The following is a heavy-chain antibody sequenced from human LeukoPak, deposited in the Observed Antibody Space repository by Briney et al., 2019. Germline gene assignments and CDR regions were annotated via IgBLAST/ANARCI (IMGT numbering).Heavy chain of an antibody. CDR2: ISSSSNYI. CDR1: GFTLGTHC. V-gene: IGHV3-21*01. CDR3: VRSQGGYYYDSSGYYQGPLDY. J-gene: IGHJ4*02. Sequence: PGGSLRLSCAASGFTLGTHCMTWVRQAPGKGLEWVSSISSSSNYIHYADSVKGRFTISRDNAENSLYPQVNGLRAEDTAMYYCVRSQGGYYYDSSGYYQGPLDYWGQGTLVTVSS. D-gene: IGHD3-22*01.